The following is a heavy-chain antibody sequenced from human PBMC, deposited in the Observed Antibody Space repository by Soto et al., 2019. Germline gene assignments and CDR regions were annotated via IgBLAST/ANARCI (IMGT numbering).Heavy chain of an antibody. CDR1: GASISNYY. Sequence: TSETLSLTCTVSGASISNYYWTWIRQPPGKGLEWIGYTHYSGSTTYNSYLKSRVTISVDMSKNQVSLKLSSVTAADTAVYYCARDNGDYVYDYWGQGALVTVSS. CDR2: THYSGST. CDR3: ARDNGDYVYDY. D-gene: IGHD4-17*01. V-gene: IGHV4-59*01. J-gene: IGHJ4*02.